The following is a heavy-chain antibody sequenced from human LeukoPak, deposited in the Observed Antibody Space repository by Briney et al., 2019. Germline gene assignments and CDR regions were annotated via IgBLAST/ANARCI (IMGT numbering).Heavy chain of an antibody. D-gene: IGHD1-26*01. Sequence: ASVKVSCKASGYTFTSYGISWVRQAPGQGLEWMGWISAYNGNTNYAQKLQGRVTMTTDTSTSTAYMELRSLGSDDTAVYNCARDSTGWERRPPFDYWGQGTLVTVSS. V-gene: IGHV1-18*01. CDR1: GYTFTSYG. CDR2: ISAYNGNT. J-gene: IGHJ4*02. CDR3: ARDSTGWERRPPFDY.